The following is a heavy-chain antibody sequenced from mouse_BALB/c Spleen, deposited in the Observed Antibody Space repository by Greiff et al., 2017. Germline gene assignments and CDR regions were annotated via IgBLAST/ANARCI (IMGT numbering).Heavy chain of an antibody. Sequence: EVQGVESGGGLVKPGGSLKLSCAASGFAFSSYDMSWVRQTPEKRLEWVAYISSGGGSTYYPDTVKGRFTISRDNAKNTLYLQMSSLKSEDTAMYYCARQDYGSSYRAMDYWGQGTSVTVSS. J-gene: IGHJ4*01. CDR1: GFAFSSYD. CDR2: ISSGGGST. V-gene: IGHV5-12-1*01. D-gene: IGHD1-1*01. CDR3: ARQDYGSSYRAMDY.